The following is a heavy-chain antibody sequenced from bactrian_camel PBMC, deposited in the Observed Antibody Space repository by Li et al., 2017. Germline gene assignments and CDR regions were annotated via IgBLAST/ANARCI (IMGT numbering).Heavy chain of an antibody. J-gene: IGHJ6*01. CDR1: GRSIGSDC. V-gene: IGHV3S1*01. D-gene: IGHD2*01. CDR2: IYTGGGNT. Sequence: HVQLVESGGGSVQAGGSLRLSCVVSGRSIGSDCIGWFRQAPGKEREGVARIYTGGGNTYYADSVKGRFTISQDNAKNTVYLQMNSPKPEDTAMYYCAARGPYCYTKLSVADFTYWGQGTQVTVS. CDR3: AARGPYCYTKLSVADFTY.